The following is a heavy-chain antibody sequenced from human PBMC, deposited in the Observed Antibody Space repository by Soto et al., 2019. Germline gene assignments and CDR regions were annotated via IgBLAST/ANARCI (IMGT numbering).Heavy chain of an antibody. Sequence: PGGSLRLSCAASGFTFTNAWMNWVRQVPGKGLEWVGRIKNKIDDGTADYAEPVKGRFTISRDDSENTLYLQMNSLKTEDTAVYYCTTERSYYFDSSGFDSWGQGTLVTVSS. J-gene: IGHJ4*02. CDR3: TTERSYYFDSSGFDS. D-gene: IGHD3-22*01. V-gene: IGHV3-15*07. CDR2: IKNKIDDGTA. CDR1: GFTFTNAW.